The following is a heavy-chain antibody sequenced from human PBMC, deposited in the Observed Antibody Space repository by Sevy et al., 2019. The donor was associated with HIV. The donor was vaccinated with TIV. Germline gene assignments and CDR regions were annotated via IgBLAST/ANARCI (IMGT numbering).Heavy chain of an antibody. Sequence: ASVKVSCKASGGTFSSFAINWVRQAPGQGLEWMGGIIPILGIANDAQKFQGRVTITADKSANIAYMELSSLRSEDTAVYYYAIDNYGDFLGLFNLWGRGTLVTISS. D-gene: IGHD4-17*01. CDR2: IIPILGIA. CDR3: AIDNYGDFLGLFNL. CDR1: GGTFSSFA. J-gene: IGHJ2*01. V-gene: IGHV1-69*10.